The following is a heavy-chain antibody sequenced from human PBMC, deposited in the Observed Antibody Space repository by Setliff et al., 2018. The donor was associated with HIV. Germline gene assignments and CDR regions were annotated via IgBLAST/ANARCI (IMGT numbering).Heavy chain of an antibody. V-gene: IGHV3-11*01. CDR1: GFTFSDNY. J-gene: IGHJ4*02. CDR3: ARVITVSRSSDWSYYFDY. D-gene: IGHD3-9*01. Sequence: GGSLRLSCSVSGFTFSDNYMGWIRLAPGKGLEWISSISHSSSPRHYADSVKGRFTISRDNAKNSLYLEMNRLRADDTAVYFCARVITVSRSSDWSYYFDYWGQGTLVTVSS. CDR2: ISHSSSPR.